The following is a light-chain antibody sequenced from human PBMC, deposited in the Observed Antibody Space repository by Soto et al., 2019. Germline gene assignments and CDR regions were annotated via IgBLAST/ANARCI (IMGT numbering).Light chain of an antibody. CDR3: ATWDTTLSVYV. CDR1: GSNIGNNF. Sequence: QAVVTQPPSVSAAPGQTVSISCSGSGSNIGNNFVSWYQHLPGTAPKLLILANDKRPSGIPDRFSGSKSDTSATLGIIALQTGDEADYYCATWDTTLSVYVFGTGTKLTVL. J-gene: IGLJ1*01. V-gene: IGLV1-51*01. CDR2: AND.